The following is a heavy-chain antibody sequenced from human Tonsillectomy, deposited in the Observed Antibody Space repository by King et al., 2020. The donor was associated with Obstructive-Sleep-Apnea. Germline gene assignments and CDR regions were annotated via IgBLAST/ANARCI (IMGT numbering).Heavy chain of an antibody. CDR1: GEYLSRGGFS. D-gene: IGHD3-22*01. V-gene: IGHV4-30-2*01. CDR3: ARMIVNARGKQQDYYGLDV. Sequence: QLQLQESGSGLVKPSQTLSLTCEVSGEYLSRGGFSWTWIRQPPGKGLEWIGYVSDTGNTVYNPSLDGRVTISLDRFNDQFSLNLVSVTAADAAVYFCARMIVNARGKQQDYYGLDVWGQGTTVTVSS. CDR2: VSDTGNT. J-gene: IGHJ6*02.